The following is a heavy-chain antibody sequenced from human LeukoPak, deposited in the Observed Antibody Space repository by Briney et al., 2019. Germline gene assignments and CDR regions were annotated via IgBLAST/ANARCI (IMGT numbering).Heavy chain of an antibody. D-gene: IGHD1-26*01. Sequence: ETLSLTCTVSGYSISSGYYWGWIRQPPGKGLEWVSSISSSSSYIFYADSMKGRFTISRDNAKNSLYLQMNSLRAEDTAVYFCAKDGAQVGVTFDYWGQGTLVTVSS. CDR1: GYSISSGYY. CDR2: ISSSSSYI. V-gene: IGHV3-21*01. CDR3: AKDGAQVGVTFDY. J-gene: IGHJ4*02.